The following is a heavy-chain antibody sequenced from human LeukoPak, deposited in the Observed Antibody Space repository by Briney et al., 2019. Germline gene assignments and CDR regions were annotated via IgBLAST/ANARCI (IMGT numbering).Heavy chain of an antibody. J-gene: IGHJ4*02. CDR3: ARDQGENYDSSGYYPY. V-gene: IGHV3-11*06. CDR1: GFTFSIYY. CDR2: ISGSSGST. D-gene: IGHD3-22*01. Sequence: PGGSLRLSCAASGFTFSIYYMSWIRQAPGKGLEWVSYISGSSGSTNYADSVMGRFTISRDNGKNSLYLQMNSLRAEDTAVYYCARDQGENYDSSGYYPYWGQGTLVTVSS.